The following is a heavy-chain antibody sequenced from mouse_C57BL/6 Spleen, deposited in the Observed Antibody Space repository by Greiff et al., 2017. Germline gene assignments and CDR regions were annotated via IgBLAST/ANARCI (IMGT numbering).Heavy chain of an antibody. CDR2: ILPGSGST. J-gene: IGHJ1*03. Sequence: QVQLQQSGAELMKPGASVKLSCTATGYTFTGYWIEWVKQRPGTGLEWIGEILPGSGSTNYTEKFKGKATFTADTSSNTAYMQLSRLTTEDSAIYYCANGDYYYGSSYRYCDVWGTGTTVTVSS. CDR3: ANGDYYYGSSYRYCDV. D-gene: IGHD1-1*01. CDR1: GYTFTGYW. V-gene: IGHV1-9*01.